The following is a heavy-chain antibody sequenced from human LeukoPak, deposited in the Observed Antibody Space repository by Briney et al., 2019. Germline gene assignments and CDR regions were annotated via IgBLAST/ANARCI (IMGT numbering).Heavy chain of an antibody. Sequence: SVKVSCKASGFTFTSSAMQWVRQARGQRLEWIGWIVVGSGNTNYAQKFQERVTITRDMSTSTAYMELSSLRAEDTAVYYCAKDRVVGASVPDYWGQGTLVTVSS. D-gene: IGHD1-26*01. CDR2: IVVGSGNT. CDR3: AKDRVVGASVPDY. CDR1: GFTFTSSA. V-gene: IGHV1-58*02. J-gene: IGHJ4*02.